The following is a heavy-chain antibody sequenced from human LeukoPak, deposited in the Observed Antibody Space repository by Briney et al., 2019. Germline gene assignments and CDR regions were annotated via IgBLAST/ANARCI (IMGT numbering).Heavy chain of an antibody. D-gene: IGHD4-17*01. V-gene: IGHV3-73*01. CDR1: GFTFSNSA. CDR2: IRSQGDTYAT. J-gene: IGHJ6*02. Sequence: GGSLRLSCAASGFTFSNSAMHWVRQASGKGLEWVGRIRSQGDTYATAYAASVKGRFTISRDDSKNTAYLQMNGLKTEDTAVYYCTRLHDFGDYYGMDVWGQGTTATVSS. CDR3: TRLHDFGDYYGMDV.